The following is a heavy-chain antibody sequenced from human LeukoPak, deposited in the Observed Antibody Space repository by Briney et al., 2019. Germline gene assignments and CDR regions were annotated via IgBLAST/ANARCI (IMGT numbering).Heavy chain of an antibody. V-gene: IGHV4-4*09. CDR3: ARPIGGGIEDMDV. CDR2: IYVTGT. D-gene: IGHD3-16*02. Sequence: SETLSLTCTVSGGSIGTYYWSWVRQSPGTGLEWIGYIYVTGTRYNPYLQSRVTISVGRSRNQFFLKMTSVTAADTAVYYCARPIGGGIEDMDVWGRGTKVTVSS. J-gene: IGHJ6*03. CDR1: GGSIGTYY.